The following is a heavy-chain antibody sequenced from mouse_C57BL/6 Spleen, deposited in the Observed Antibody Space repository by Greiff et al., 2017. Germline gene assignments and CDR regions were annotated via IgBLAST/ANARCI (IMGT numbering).Heavy chain of an antibody. Sequence: QVQLQQSDAELVKPGASVKISCKVSGYTFTDHTIHWMKQRPEQGLEWIGYIYPRDGSTKYNEKFKGKATLTADKSSSTAYLQLNSLTSEDSAVYCCARSSTTGGERDYFDYWGHGTTLTVSS. CDR3: ARSSTTGGERDYFDY. V-gene: IGHV1-78*01. CDR2: IYPRDGST. D-gene: IGHD1-1*01. J-gene: IGHJ2*01. CDR1: GYTFTDHT.